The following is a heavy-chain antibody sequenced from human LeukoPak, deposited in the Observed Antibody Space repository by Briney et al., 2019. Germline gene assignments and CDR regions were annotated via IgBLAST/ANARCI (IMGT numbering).Heavy chain of an antibody. CDR1: GFTFSDAW. J-gene: IGHJ6*02. CDR3: AEQLPYFYYGMDV. V-gene: IGHV3-15*01. CDR2: IQSKTDGGAT. Sequence: GGSLRLSCAASGFTFSDAWMSWVRQAPGKGLEWVGRIQSKTDGGATDYAAPVRGRLTISRDDSKNTLYLHMNSLKSEDTAVYYCAEQLPYFYYGMDVWGQGTTVTVSS. D-gene: IGHD6-13*01.